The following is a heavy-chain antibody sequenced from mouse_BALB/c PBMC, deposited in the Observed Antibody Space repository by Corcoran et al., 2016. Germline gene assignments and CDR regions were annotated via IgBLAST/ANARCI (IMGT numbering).Heavy chain of an antibody. J-gene: IGHJ1*01. V-gene: IGHV9-1*02. D-gene: IGHD2-1*01. CDR1: GYTFTNYG. Sequence: QIQLVQSGPELKKPGETVKISCKASGYTFTNYGMNWVKQAPGKGLKWMGWINTYTGEPTYADDFKGRFAFSLETSASTAYLQINNLKNEDMATYFCARGYGNSQRWFDVWGAGTTVTVSS. CDR2: INTYTGEP. CDR3: ARGYGNSQRWFDV.